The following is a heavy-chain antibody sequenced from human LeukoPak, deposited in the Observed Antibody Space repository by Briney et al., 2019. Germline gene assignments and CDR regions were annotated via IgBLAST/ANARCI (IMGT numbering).Heavy chain of an antibody. CDR3: ARAPGHIVVVPAEGP. CDR1: GYTFTSYY. CDR2: INPSGGST. V-gene: IGHV1-46*01. D-gene: IGHD2-2*01. Sequence: ASVKVSCKASGYTFTSYYMHWVRQAPGQGLEWMGIINPSGGSTSYAQKFQGRVTMTRDTSTSTVYMELSSLRSEDTAVYYCARAPGHIVVVPAEGPWGQGTLVTVSS. J-gene: IGHJ5*02.